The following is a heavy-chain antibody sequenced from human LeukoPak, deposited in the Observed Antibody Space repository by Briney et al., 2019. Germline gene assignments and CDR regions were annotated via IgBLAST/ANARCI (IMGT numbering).Heavy chain of an antibody. V-gene: IGHV4-39*07. J-gene: IGHJ6*03. CDR2: IYYSGST. D-gene: IGHD3-10*01. Sequence: SETLSLTCTVSGGSISSSSYYWGWIRQPPGKGLEWIGSIYYSGSTYYNPSLKSRVTISVDTSKNQFSLKLSSVTAADTAVYYCARGRGEWVRGVITTRSHYYYMDVWGKGTTVTVSS. CDR1: GGSISSSSYY. CDR3: ARGRGEWVRGVITTRSHYYYMDV.